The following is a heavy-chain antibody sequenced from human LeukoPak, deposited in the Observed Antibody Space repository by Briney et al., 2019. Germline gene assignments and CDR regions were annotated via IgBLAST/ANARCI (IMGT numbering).Heavy chain of an antibody. V-gene: IGHV4-30-4*07. D-gene: IGHD3-3*01. J-gene: IGHJ6*03. CDR1: GYSISSGYS. CDR2: IYYSGST. Sequence: PSETLSLTCNVSGYSISSGYSWSWIRQPPGKGLEWIGYIYYSGSTYYNPSLKSRVTISVDTSKNQFSLKLSSVTAADTAVYYCARGIGLTIPLLMDVWGKGTTVTVSS. CDR3: ARGIGLTIPLLMDV.